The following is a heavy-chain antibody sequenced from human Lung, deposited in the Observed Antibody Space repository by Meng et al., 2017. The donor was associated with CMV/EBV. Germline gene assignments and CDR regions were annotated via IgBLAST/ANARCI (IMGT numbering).Heavy chain of an antibody. Sequence: GESLKISCAASGFIFNFFEMNWVRETPGKGLEWVAYINDATNSKFYADSVKRRFTITRDNAQTSLFLQMNSLRVEDTAIYCCARVPRRYSFRYSAFYLDAWRQGSLVTVSS. CDR1: GFIFNFFE. CDR2: INDATNSK. J-gene: IGHJ4*02. D-gene: IGHD3-16*02. CDR3: ARVPRRYSFRYSAFYLDA. V-gene: IGHV3-48*03.